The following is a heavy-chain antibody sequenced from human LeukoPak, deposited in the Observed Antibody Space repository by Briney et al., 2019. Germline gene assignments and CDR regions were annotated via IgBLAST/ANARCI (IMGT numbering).Heavy chain of an antibody. CDR3: AREYCSGGSCSHDY. J-gene: IGHJ4*02. D-gene: IGHD2-15*01. CDR2: IIPILGTA. V-gene: IGHV1-69*01. Sequence: ASVKVSCKASGGTFSRYAISWVRQAPGQGLEWMGGIIPILGTANYAQKFQGRVTITADESTSTAYMELSSLRSENTAVYYCAREYCSGGSCSHDYWGQGTLVTVSS. CDR1: GGTFSRYA.